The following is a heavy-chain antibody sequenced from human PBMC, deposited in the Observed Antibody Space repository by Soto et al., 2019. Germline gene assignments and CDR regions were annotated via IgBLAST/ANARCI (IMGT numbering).Heavy chain of an antibody. CDR2: ISSSGSTI. CDR3: ARDYVFGVVIVAFDI. Sequence: GGSLRLSCAASGFTFSSYEMNWVRQAPGKGLEWVSYISSSGSTIYYADSVKGRFTISRDNAKNSLYLQMNSLRAEDTAVYYCARDYVFGVVIVAFDIWGQGTMVTVS. D-gene: IGHD3-3*01. V-gene: IGHV3-48*03. J-gene: IGHJ3*02. CDR1: GFTFSSYE.